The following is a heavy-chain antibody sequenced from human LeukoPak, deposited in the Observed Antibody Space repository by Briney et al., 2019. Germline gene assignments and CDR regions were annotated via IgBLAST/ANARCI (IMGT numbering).Heavy chain of an antibody. D-gene: IGHD3-22*01. J-gene: IGHJ4*02. CDR2: IYFSGNT. V-gene: IGHV4-59*01. CDR1: GGSISSYY. CDR3: ARGRAYYDSTGYYY. Sequence: SETLSLTCTVSGGSISSYYWSWIRHPPGKGLEWIGHIYFSGNTKYNPSLKSRVTISVDTSKNQFSLKLSSVTAADTAVFYCARGRAYYDSTGYYYWGQGALVTVSS.